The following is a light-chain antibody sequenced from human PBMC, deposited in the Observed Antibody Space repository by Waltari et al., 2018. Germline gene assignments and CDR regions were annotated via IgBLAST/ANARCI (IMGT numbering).Light chain of an antibody. J-gene: IGLJ3*02. CDR3: TSYTRSNTWV. V-gene: IGLV2-14*01. CDR2: EVS. CDR1: SSDIGDYNF. Sequence: QSALTQPASVSGSLGQSITISCTGTSSDIGDYNFVSWYQQFPGKAPKLSIYEVSNRPLGVSNRFSGSKSGNTASLTISGLQAEDEADYYCTSYTRSNTWVFGGGTKVTVL.